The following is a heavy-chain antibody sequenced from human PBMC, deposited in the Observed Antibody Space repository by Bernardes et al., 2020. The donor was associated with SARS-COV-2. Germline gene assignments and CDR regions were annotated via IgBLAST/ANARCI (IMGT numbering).Heavy chain of an antibody. V-gene: IGHV3-21*01. D-gene: IGHD2-2*01. CDR2: ISSSSSYI. CDR3: AREGGVVPAAMTGGLDY. CDR1: GFTFSSYS. J-gene: IGHJ4*02. Sequence: GGSLRLSCAASGFTFSSYSMNWVRQAPGKGLEWVSSISSSSSYIYYADSVKGRFTISRDNAKNSLYLQMNSLRAEDTAVYYCAREGGVVPAAMTGGLDYWGQGTLVTVSS.